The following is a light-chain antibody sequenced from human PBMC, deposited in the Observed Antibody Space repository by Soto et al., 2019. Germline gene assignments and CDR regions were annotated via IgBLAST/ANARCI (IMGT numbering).Light chain of an antibody. Sequence: DIQMTQSPSTLSVSVGDRVTITCRASQSISSWLAWYQQKPGKAPKLLIYKASSLESGVPSRFSGSGSGRDFTLTISSLRPEDVATYFCQHSYSSPPWTFGQGTKVDI. CDR1: QSISSW. V-gene: IGKV1-5*03. J-gene: IGKJ1*01. CDR3: QHSYSSPPWT. CDR2: KAS.